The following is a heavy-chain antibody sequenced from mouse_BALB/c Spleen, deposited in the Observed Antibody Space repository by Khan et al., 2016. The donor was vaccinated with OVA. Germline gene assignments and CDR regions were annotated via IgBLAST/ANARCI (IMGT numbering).Heavy chain of an antibody. CDR3: ARPSYADY. CDR2: ILPGTGST. Sequence: QVQLQQSGAELMKPGASVKISCTATGYTFRRCWMEWVKQRPGHGLEWIGEILPGTGSTNYNEKFKGKATFNADTSSNTAYMQLSSLTSEDSAVDYGARPSYADYWGQGTTLTVSS. J-gene: IGHJ2*01. V-gene: IGHV1-9*01. CDR1: GYTFRRCW. D-gene: IGHD2-10*01.